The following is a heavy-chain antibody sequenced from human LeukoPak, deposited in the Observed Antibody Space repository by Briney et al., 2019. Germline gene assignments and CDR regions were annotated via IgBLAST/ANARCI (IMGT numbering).Heavy chain of an antibody. D-gene: IGHD3-10*01. V-gene: IGHV4-59*12. CDR2: VYYSGNT. CDR3: AREYLEYGSGNDYFDY. Sequence: SETLSLTCTVSGNSISGYYLNWIRQPPGKGLEWIGYVYYSGNTNYNPSLKGRVTISVDTSKNQFSLKLSSVIAADTAVYYCAREYLEYGSGNDYFDYWGQGTLVTVSS. J-gene: IGHJ4*02. CDR1: GNSISGYY.